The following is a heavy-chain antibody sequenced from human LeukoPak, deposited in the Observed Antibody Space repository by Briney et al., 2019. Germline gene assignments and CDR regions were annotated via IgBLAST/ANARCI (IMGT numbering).Heavy chain of an antibody. D-gene: IGHD5-24*01. CDR1: GFTFTNFA. CDR3: ARPSPPGDGYKPSDH. Sequence: GGSLRLSCAASGFTFTNFAMHWVRQAPGKGLEWVAVISNDERNKYYADSVKGRFSISRDNSNSMVYLQMTSLRLEDTAVYYCARPSPPGDGYKPSDHWGQGSLVIVSS. J-gene: IGHJ4*02. V-gene: IGHV3-30*04. CDR2: ISNDERNK.